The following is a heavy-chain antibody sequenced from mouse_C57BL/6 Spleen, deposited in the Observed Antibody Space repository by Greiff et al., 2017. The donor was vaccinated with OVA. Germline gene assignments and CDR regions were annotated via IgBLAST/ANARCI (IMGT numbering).Heavy chain of an antibody. CDR3: ARKGNYYEV. Sequence: VKLQQPGAELVRPGTSVKLSCKASGYTFTSYWMHWVKQRPGQGLEWIGVIDPSDSYTNYNQKFKGKATLTVDTSSSTAYMQLSSLTSEDSAVYYCARKGNYYEVWGTGTTVTVSS. V-gene: IGHV1-59*01. CDR1: GYTFTSYW. CDR2: IDPSDSYT. J-gene: IGHJ1*03.